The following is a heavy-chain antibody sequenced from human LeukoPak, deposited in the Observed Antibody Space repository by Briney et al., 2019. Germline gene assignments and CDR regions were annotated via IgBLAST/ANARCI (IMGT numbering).Heavy chain of an antibody. CDR3: GRDLGGRSGY. CDR2: INEDGSIT. J-gene: IGHJ4*02. CDR1: GFTFRTYW. D-gene: IGHD1-26*01. Sequence: GGSLRLSCAVSGFTFRTYWMHWVRHVPGEGLVWVSRINEDGSITNYADSVKGRFSISRDNAKNTLYLQMNSLRAEDTAVYYCGRDLGGRSGYWGQGTLVAVSS. V-gene: IGHV3-74*01.